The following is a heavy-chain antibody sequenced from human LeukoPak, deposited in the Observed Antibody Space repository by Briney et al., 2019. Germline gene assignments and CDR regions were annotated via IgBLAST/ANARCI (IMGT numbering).Heavy chain of an antibody. CDR2: IRSDGSNT. CDR1: GFSFSDFD. Sequence: LAGGSLRLSCATSGFSFSDFDMQWVRQAPGQGLEWVAFIRSDGSNTYYGDSVKGRFTISRDNSKKILHLQMNSLRPGDTALYYCAIIPLGGRFDYWGQGTLVIVSS. V-gene: IGHV3-30*02. J-gene: IGHJ4*02. D-gene: IGHD3-10*01. CDR3: AIIPLGGRFDY.